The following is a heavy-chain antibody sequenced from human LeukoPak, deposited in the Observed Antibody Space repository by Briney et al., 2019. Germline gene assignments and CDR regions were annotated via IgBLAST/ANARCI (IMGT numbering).Heavy chain of an antibody. Sequence: GGSLRLSCAASGFTFSSYAMSWVRQAPGKGLEWVSAISGSGGSTYYADSVKGRFTISRDNSKNTLYLQMNSLRAEDTAVYYCAKDPISFGELFSGSDYWGQGTLVTVSS. CDR3: AKDPISFGELFSGSDY. D-gene: IGHD3-10*01. CDR1: GFTFSSYA. CDR2: ISGSGGST. V-gene: IGHV3-23*01. J-gene: IGHJ4*02.